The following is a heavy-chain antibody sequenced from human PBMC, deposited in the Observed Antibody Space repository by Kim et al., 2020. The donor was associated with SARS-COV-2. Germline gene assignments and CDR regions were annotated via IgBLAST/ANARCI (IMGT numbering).Heavy chain of an antibody. CDR3: AIEPPWTVADSY. D-gene: IGHD6-19*01. J-gene: IGHJ1*01. V-gene: IGHV3-23*01. Sequence: YDSDSVKGRFTISRDNAKNTVNLQMDSLRVEDTAVYYGAIEPPWTVADSYWGQGTLVTVPS.